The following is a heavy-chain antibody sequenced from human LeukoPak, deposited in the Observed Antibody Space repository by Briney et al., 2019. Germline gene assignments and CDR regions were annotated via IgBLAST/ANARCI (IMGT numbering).Heavy chain of an antibody. J-gene: IGHJ6*02. CDR2: IYYSGST. CDR1: GGSISSYY. CDR3: ARDRTFSGGESYYYYYGMDV. Sequence: SETLSLTCTVSGGSISSYYWSWIRQPPGKGLEWIGYIYYSGSTNYNPSLKSRVTISVDTSKNQFSLKLSSVTAADTAVYYCARDRTFSGGESYYYYYGMDVWGRGTTATVSS. D-gene: IGHD2-15*01. V-gene: IGHV4-59*01.